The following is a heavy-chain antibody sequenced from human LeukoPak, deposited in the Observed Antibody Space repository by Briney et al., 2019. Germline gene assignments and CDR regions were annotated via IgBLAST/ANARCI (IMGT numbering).Heavy chain of an antibody. V-gene: IGHV3-53*01. CDR3: AKGSGYDPRETLFDP. CDR2: IYSGGKT. CDR1: GFTVSSNY. Sequence: GGSLRLSCAASGFTVSSNYMSWVRQAPGKGLEWVSVIYSGGKTFYADSVKGRFTISRDNSKNTLYLQMNSLRAEDTAVYYCAKGSGYDPRETLFDPWGQGTLVTVSS. D-gene: IGHD5-12*01. J-gene: IGHJ5*02.